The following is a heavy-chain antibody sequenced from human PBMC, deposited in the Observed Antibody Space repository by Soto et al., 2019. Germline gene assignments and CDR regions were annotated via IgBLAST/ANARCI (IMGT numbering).Heavy chain of an antibody. Sequence: HPGGSLRLSCEVSGFIFSSYAMYWVRQAPGKGLEWVSFISYDRSRQKHADSVKGRVFISRDNSKNTVYLQMNSLRVDDTAVYYCARGRDANNLGMDVWGQGTTVTVSS. CDR1: GFIFSSYA. CDR2: ISYDRSRQ. D-gene: IGHD2-2*01. J-gene: IGHJ6*02. CDR3: ARGRDANNLGMDV. V-gene: IGHV3-30*03.